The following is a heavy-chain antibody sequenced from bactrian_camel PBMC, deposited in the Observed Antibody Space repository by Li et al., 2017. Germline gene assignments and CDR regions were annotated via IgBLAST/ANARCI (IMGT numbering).Heavy chain of an antibody. CDR3: AADPSVGSWCDPGETEYNY. V-gene: IGHV3S53*01. J-gene: IGHJ4*01. D-gene: IGHD1*01. CDR1: GDTIGWQFDC. Sequence: HVQLVESGGGSVQAGGSLRLSCVATGDTIGWQFDCMAWFRQAPGKAREGVATIDRGDNTNYADSVKGRFTISKDNAKNTLYLQMNSLKPEDGGMYYCAADPSVGSWCDPGETEYNYWSQGTQVTVS. CDR2: IDRGDNT.